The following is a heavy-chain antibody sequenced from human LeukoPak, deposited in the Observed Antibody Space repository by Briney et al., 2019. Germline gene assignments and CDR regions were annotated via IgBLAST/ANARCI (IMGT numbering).Heavy chain of an antibody. CDR1: GFTFSSYS. J-gene: IGHJ4*02. Sequence: PGGSLRLSCAASGFTFSSYSMNWVRQAPGKGLEWVSSISSSSSYIYYADSVKGRFTISRDNAKNSLYLQMNSLRAEDTAVYYCARWEAAAGTLDYWGQGTLVTVSS. CDR3: ARWEAAAGTLDY. CDR2: ISSSSSYI. V-gene: IGHV3-21*01. D-gene: IGHD6-13*01.